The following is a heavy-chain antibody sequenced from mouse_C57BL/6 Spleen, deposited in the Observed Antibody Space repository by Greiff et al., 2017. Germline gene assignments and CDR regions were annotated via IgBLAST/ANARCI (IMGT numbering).Heavy chain of an antibody. J-gene: IGHJ1*03. D-gene: IGHD2-10*02. Sequence: QVQLQQSGAELVRPGASVTLSCKASGYTFTDYEMHWVKQTPVHGLEWIGAIDPETGGTAYNQKFKGKAILTADKSSSTAYMELRSLTSEDSAVYYCTRLYGNRYWYFDVWDTGTTVTVSS. CDR3: TRLYGNRYWYFDV. CDR1: GYTFTDYE. V-gene: IGHV1-15*01. CDR2: IDPETGGT.